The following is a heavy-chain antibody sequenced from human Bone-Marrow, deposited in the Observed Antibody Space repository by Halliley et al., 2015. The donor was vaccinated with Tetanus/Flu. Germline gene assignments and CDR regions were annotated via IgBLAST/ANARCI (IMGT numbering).Heavy chain of an antibody. V-gene: IGHV4-31*02. J-gene: IGHJ4*02. D-gene: IGHD3-3*01. Sequence: IGFCYDSGGPDYSPSLKRRVSISVDTSRNHFSLSLISVTAADTAVYYCARGAGDFWSGYYHFDNWGQGTLVTVSS. CDR2: CYDSGGP. CDR3: ARGAGDFWSGYYHFDN.